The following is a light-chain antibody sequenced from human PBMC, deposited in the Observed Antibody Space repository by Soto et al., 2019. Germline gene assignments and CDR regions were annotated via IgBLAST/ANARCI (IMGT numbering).Light chain of an antibody. J-gene: IGKJ4*01. CDR2: DAS. CDR3: EQYGSTPLT. CDR1: QSVANNY. V-gene: IGKV3-20*01. Sequence: EIVLTQSPGTLSLSPGERATLSCRASQSVANNYLAWYQQKPGQAPRFLMYDASSRATGIPDRFSGSGSGTDFTLTISRLEPEDFAVYYCEQYGSTPLTFGGGTTVDIK.